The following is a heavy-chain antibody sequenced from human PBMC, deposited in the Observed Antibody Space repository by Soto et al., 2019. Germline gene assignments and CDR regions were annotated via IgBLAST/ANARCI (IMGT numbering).Heavy chain of an antibody. Sequence: PGESLKISCKGSGYSFTSYWISWVRQMPGKGLEWMGRIDPSDSYTNYSPSFQGHVTISADKSISTAYLQWSSLKASDTAMYYCERHRTAPPAHFDYWGQGTLVTVSA. CDR3: ERHRTAPPAHFDY. V-gene: IGHV5-10-1*01. J-gene: IGHJ4*02. CDR2: IDPSDSYT. D-gene: IGHD2-2*01. CDR1: GYSFTSYW.